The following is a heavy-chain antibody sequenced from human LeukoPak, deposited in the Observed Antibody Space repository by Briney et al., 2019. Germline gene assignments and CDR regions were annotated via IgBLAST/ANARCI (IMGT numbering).Heavy chain of an antibody. J-gene: IGHJ6*03. Sequence: SQTLSLTCTVSGGSISSVRYYGRWIRQPAGRGLGGIGRICTSGRTNYNPSLRSRVTISVDTSKNQFSLKLSSVTAADTAVYYCATGDYDFWSGYSFPYYYMDVWGKGTTVTVSS. CDR1: GGSISSVRYY. V-gene: IGHV4-61*02. D-gene: IGHD3-3*01. CDR3: ATGDYDFWSGYSFPYYYMDV. CDR2: ICTSGRT.